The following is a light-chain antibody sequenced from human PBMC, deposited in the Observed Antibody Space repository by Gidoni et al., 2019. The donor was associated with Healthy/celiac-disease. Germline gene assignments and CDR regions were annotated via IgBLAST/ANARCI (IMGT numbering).Light chain of an antibody. CDR1: QSVSSSY. V-gene: IGKV3-20*01. CDR3: QQYGTEYS. J-gene: IGKJ2*03. Sequence: EIVLTQSPGTLSLSPGERAPLSCRASQSVSSSYLAWYQQKPGQAPRLLIYGASSRATGIPDRFSGSGSGTDFTLTISRLEPEDFAVYYCQQYGTEYSFGQGTKLEIK. CDR2: GAS.